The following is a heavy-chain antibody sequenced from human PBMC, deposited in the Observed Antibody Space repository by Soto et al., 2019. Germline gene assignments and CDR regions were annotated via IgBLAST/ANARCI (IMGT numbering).Heavy chain of an antibody. V-gene: IGHV4-59*12. CDR2: INHSGST. D-gene: IGHD3-16*02. CDR3: ARDSIMITFGGVIVPYAFDI. Sequence: SETLSLTCTVSGGSISSYYWSWIRQPPGKGLEWIGYINHSGSTNHNPSLKSRVTISVDTSKNQFSLKLSSVTAADTAVYYCARDSIMITFGGVIVPYAFDIWGQGTMVTVSS. CDR1: GGSISSYY. J-gene: IGHJ3*02.